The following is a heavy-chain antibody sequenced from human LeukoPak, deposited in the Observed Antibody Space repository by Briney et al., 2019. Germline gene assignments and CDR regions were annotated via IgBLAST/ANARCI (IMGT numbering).Heavy chain of an antibody. D-gene: IGHD4-17*01. CDR3: TREGDHGGYGYYFDY. V-gene: IGHV3-49*03. Sequence: GGSLRLSCTASGFTFGDYAMSWFRQAPGKGLEWVGFIRSKAYGGTTEYAASVKGRFTISRDDSKSIAYLRMNSLKTEDTAVYYCTREGDHGGYGYYFDYWGQGTLVTVSS. CDR1: GFTFGDYA. J-gene: IGHJ4*02. CDR2: IRSKAYGGTT.